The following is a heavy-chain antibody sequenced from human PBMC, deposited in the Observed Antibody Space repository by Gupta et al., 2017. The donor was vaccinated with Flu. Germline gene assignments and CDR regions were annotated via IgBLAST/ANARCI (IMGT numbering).Heavy chain of an antibody. CDR3: AKGGLHNWNYDGDY. D-gene: IGHD1-7*01. J-gene: IGHJ4*02. CDR1: GFTFSSYG. Sequence: QVQLVESGGGVVQPGRSLRRSCAASGFTFSSYGRHWVGQDPGKGLEWVAGIGYDGSNEWFEDCVRGRFDSSRDNTKSTLDLQMNSVRPEETAVDYCAKGGLHNWNYDGDYWGQRTLVTGSS. CDR2: IGYDGSNE. V-gene: IGHV3-30*18.